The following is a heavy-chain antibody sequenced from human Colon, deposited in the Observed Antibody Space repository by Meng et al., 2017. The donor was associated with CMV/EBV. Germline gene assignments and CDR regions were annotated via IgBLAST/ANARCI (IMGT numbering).Heavy chain of an antibody. V-gene: IGHV3-30*02. D-gene: IGHD1-14*01. J-gene: IGHJ3*02. CDR1: GFTFSSFG. CDR2: IRDDGNDE. CDR3: TREGVEPALTSGFDI. Sequence: GESLKFSCAASGFTFSSFGMHWVRQAPGKGLEWVAFIRDDGNDEYYAGSVKGRFTISRDNSKNTLYLLMNTLRGEDTAVYYCTREGVEPALTSGFDIWGQGAMVTVSS.